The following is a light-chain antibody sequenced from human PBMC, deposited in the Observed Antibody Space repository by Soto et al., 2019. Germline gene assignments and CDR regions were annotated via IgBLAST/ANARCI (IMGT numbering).Light chain of an antibody. CDR2: DTN. J-gene: IGLJ1*01. CDR1: RSSIGAGYD. CDR3: PSVDSNLNGYV. V-gene: IGLV1-40*01. Sequence: QSVLTQPPSVSGAPGQGVTISCTGSRSSIGAGYDVHWYQQLPGTAPKLLIYDTNNRPSGIPDRFSGSKSGTAAFLAITGLQVEDEADYYCPSVDSNLNGYVFGTGTKLTVL.